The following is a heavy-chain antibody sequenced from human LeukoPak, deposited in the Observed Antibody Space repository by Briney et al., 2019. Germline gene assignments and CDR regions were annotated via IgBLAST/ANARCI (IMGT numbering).Heavy chain of an antibody. Sequence: SGTLSLTCAVSGGSISSSNWWSWVRQPPGKGLEWIGEIYHSGSPNYNPPLKSRVTISVDKSRNHFSLNLSSVTAADTAVYYCARVNINNWHSCDYWGQGTLVTVSS. V-gene: IGHV4-4*02. CDR1: GGSISSSNW. J-gene: IGHJ4*02. CDR2: IYHSGSP. D-gene: IGHD1-1*01. CDR3: ARVNINNWHSCDY.